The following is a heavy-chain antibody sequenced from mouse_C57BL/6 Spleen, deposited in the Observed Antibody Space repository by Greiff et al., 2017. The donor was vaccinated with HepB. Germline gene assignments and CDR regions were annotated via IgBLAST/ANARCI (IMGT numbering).Heavy chain of an antibody. V-gene: IGHV1-53*01. CDR2: IIPSNGGT. CDR3: ARVGYYGNYAFAY. CDR1: GYTFTSYW. J-gene: IGHJ3*01. Sequence: VQLQQPGTELVKPGASVKLSCKASGYTFTSYWMHWVKQRPGQGLEWIGNIIPSNGGTNYNEKFKSKATLTVDKSSSTAYMQLSSLTSEDSAVYYCARVGYYGNYAFAYWGQGTLVTVSA. D-gene: IGHD2-1*01.